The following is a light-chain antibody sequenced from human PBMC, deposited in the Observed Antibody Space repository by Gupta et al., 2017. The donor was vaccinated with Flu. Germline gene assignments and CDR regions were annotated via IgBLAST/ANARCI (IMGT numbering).Light chain of an antibody. CDR3: QQRSSLPYT. V-gene: IGKV6-21*01. CDR2: YAS. J-gene: IGKJ2*01. CDR1: QSMGSN. Sequence: PEFQSVTPKEKVTITCRASQSMGSNLHWSQQKTDQSPKLLIKYASQSCSGVPSRFSGSGSGTEFTLTINGLEAEDAATYFCQQRSSLPYTFGQGTKVDIK.